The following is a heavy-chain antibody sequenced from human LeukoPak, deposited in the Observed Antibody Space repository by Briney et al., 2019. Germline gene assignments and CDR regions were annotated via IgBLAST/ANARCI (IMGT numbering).Heavy chain of an antibody. Sequence: GGSLRLSCAASGFTFSNYWMSWVRQAPGKGLEWVANIKEDGGEKYYVDSVRGRFTISRDNAKKSLSLQMNRLRVEDTAVYYCVTLTTWFVPWGQGTLVTVSS. D-gene: IGHD4-17*01. V-gene: IGHV3-7*01. J-gene: IGHJ5*02. CDR2: IKEDGGEK. CDR1: GFTFSNYW. CDR3: VTLTTWFVP.